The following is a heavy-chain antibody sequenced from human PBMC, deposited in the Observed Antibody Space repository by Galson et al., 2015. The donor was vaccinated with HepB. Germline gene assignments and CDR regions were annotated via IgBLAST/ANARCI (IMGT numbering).Heavy chain of an antibody. Sequence: SLRLSCAASGFTFSSFGMQWVRQAPGKGLEWMAVISYDGSNKYYADSVKGRLTISRDNAKSALFLQVNSLGPEDTAMYYCAKNGFYSDFSDFWGQGTLVTVSA. CDR3: AKNGFYSDFSDF. V-gene: IGHV3-30*18. CDR2: ISYDGSNK. CDR1: GFTFSSFG. D-gene: IGHD4-11*01. J-gene: IGHJ4*02.